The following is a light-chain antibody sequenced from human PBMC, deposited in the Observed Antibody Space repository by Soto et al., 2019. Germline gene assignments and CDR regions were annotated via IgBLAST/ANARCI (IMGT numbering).Light chain of an antibody. CDR3: QHYNSYAEA. V-gene: IGKV1-5*03. CDR1: QTISSW. J-gene: IGKJ1*01. CDR2: KAS. Sequence: DIQMTQSPSTLSGSVGDRVTITCRASQTISSWLAWYQQKPGKAPKLLIYKASTLKSGVPSRFSGSGSATEFPLTISSLQPDEFATYYCQHYNSYAEAFGQGTKVELK.